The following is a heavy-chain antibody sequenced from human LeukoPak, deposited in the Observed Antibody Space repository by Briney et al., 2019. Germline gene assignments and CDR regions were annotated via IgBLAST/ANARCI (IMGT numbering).Heavy chain of an antibody. CDR2: ISGSGGST. Sequence: GGTLRLSCAASGFTFSSYGMSWVRQAPGKGLEWVSAISGSGGSTYYADSVKGRFTISRDNSKNTLYLQMNSLRAEDTAVYYCAKDRGNISDYWGQGTLVTVSS. V-gene: IGHV3-23*01. D-gene: IGHD2/OR15-2a*01. CDR3: AKDRGNISDY. CDR1: GFTFSSYG. J-gene: IGHJ4*02.